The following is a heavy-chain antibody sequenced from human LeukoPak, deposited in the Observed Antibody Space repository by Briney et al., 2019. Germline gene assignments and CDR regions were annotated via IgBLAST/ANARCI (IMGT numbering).Heavy chain of an antibody. J-gene: IGHJ4*02. V-gene: IGHV4-34*01. Sequence: SETLSLTCAVYGGSFNGYYWSWIRQPPGKGLEWIGEINHSGSTNYSPSLKSRVTLSVDTSKNQFSLRLSSVTAADTAIYYCAREIIWGTYRRLYYFDSWGQGTLVTVSS. D-gene: IGHD3-16*02. CDR2: INHSGST. CDR1: GGSFNGYY. CDR3: AREIIWGTYRRLYYFDS.